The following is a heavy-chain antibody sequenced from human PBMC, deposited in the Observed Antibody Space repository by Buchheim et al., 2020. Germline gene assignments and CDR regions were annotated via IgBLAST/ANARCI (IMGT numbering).Heavy chain of an antibody. Sequence: EVQLVESGGGLVQPGRSLRLSCTASGFTFGDYAMSWFRQAPGKGLEWVGFIRSKAYGGTTEYAASVKGRFTISRDESKSIAYLQMNSLKTEDTAVYYCTSTDILTGYYRGGSDYWGQGTL. J-gene: IGHJ4*02. CDR2: IRSKAYGGTT. CDR3: TSTDILTGYYRGGSDY. D-gene: IGHD3-9*01. V-gene: IGHV3-49*03. CDR1: GFTFGDYA.